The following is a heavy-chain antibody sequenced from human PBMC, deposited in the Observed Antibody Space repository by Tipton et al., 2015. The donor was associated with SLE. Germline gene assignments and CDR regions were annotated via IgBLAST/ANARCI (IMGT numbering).Heavy chain of an antibody. CDR2: IYYSGST. D-gene: IGHD3-10*01. CDR3: ARDGSGSYSYNWFDP. Sequence: TLSLTCTVSGGSISSGDSYWSWIRQPPGKGLEWIGYIYYSGSTYYNPSLKSRVTISVDTSKNQFSLRLSSVTAADTAVYYCARDGSGSYSYNWFDPWGQGTLVTVSS. CDR1: GGSISSGDSY. V-gene: IGHV4-30-4*08. J-gene: IGHJ5*02.